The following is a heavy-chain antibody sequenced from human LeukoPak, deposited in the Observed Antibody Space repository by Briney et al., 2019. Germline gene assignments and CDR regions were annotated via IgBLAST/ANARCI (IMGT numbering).Heavy chain of an antibody. CDR1: GYTFTSYG. V-gene: IGHV1-18*01. D-gene: IGHD5-18*01. CDR3: ARECKVDTKYGMDV. Sequence: GASVKVSCKASGYTFTSYGISWVRQAPGQGLEWMGWISAYNGNTNYAQKLQGRVTMTRDTSTSTVYMELSSLRSEDTAVYYCARECKVDTKYGMDVWGQGTTVTVSS. J-gene: IGHJ6*02. CDR2: ISAYNGNT.